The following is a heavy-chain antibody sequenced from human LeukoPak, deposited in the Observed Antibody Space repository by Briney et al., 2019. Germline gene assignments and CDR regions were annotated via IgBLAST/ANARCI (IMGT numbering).Heavy chain of an antibody. CDR1: GYTFTGYY. V-gene: IGHV1-2*02. CDR3: ARELGYCSSTSCYEYYYYGMDV. CDR2: INPNSGGT. D-gene: IGHD2-2*01. J-gene: IGHJ6*02. Sequence: ASVKLSCNGSGYTFTGYYMHWERQAHGPGLEWMGWINPNSGGTNYAQKFQGRVTMTRDTSISTAYMELSRLRSDDTAVYYCARELGYCSSTSCYEYYYYGMDVWGQGTTVTVSS.